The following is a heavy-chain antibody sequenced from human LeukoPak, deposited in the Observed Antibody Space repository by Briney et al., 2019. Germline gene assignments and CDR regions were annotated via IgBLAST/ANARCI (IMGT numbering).Heavy chain of an antibody. CDR1: GYSFTSYW. D-gene: IGHD6-13*01. CDR3: ARGRIAAAGPSLYYYYGMDV. J-gene: IGHJ6*02. Sequence: GESLRISCKGSGYSFTSYWISWVRQMPGKGLEWMGRFDPSDSYTNYSPSFQGHVTISADKSISTAYLQWSSLKASDTAMYYCARGRIAAAGPSLYYYYGMDVWGQGTTVTVSS. V-gene: IGHV5-10-1*01. CDR2: FDPSDSYT.